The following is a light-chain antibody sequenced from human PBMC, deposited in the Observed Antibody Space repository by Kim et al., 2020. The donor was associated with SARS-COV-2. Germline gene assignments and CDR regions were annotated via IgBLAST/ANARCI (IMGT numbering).Light chain of an antibody. V-gene: IGLV1-40*01. CDR3: QSYDSRLSSYV. CDR2: SNN. J-gene: IGLJ1*01. Sequence: QRVTISCTGRSSNIGEGYDVHWYQQLPGRAPKFLIYSNNNRPSGVPDRFAASKTGTSASLAITGLQAEDEAAYYCQSYDSRLSSYVFGTGTKVTVL. CDR1: SSNIGEGYD.